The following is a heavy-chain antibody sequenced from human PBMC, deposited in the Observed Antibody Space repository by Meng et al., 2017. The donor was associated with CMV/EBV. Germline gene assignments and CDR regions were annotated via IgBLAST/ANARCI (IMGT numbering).Heavy chain of an antibody. D-gene: IGHD2-2*01. CDR3: ARPLGYCSSTSCYGRVNWFDP. CDR2: ISSSSSYI. CDR1: YS. J-gene: IGHJ5*02. V-gene: IGHV3-21*01. Sequence: YSMNWVRQAPGNGLEWVSSISSSSSYIYYADSVKGRFTISRDNAKNSLYLQMNSLRAEDTAVYYCARPLGYCSSTSCYGRVNWFDPWGQGTLVTVSS.